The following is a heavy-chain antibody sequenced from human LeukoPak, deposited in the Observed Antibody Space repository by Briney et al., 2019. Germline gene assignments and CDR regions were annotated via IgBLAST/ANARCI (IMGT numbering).Heavy chain of an antibody. Sequence: IPSETLSLTCTVSGGSISSYYWSWIRQPPGKGLEWIGYIYYSGSTNYNPSLKSRVTISVDTSKNQFSLKLSSVTAADTAVYYCARSKDILTGYCFDYWGQGTLVTVSS. V-gene: IGHV4-59*01. D-gene: IGHD3-9*01. CDR1: GGSISSYY. CDR3: ARSKDILTGYCFDY. CDR2: IYYSGST. J-gene: IGHJ4*02.